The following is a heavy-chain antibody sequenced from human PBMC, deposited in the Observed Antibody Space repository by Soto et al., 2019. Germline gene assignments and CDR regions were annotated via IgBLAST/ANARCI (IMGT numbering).Heavy chain of an antibody. CDR1: GFTFSSYA. V-gene: IGHV3-23*01. CDR2: ISGNGDST. D-gene: IGHD6-19*01. Sequence: PGGSLRLSCAASGFTFSSYAMSWVRQAPGKGLEWVSVISGNGDSTYYADSVKGRFTISRDNSKNTLYLQMNSLRAEDTAVYYCAKRGAGHYFDFWGQGTLVTVSS. CDR3: AKRGAGHYFDF. J-gene: IGHJ4*02.